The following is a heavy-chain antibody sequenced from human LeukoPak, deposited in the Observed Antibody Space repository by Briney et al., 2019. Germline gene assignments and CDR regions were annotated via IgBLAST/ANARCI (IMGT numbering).Heavy chain of an antibody. CDR2: IYYSGST. CDR3: AGGGTKNYDFWSGYYFWWYMDV. CDR1: GGSISSSSYY. V-gene: IGHV4-39*07. Sequence: SETLSLTCTVSGGSISSSSYYWGWIRQPPGKGLEWIGSIYYSGSTYYNPSLKSRVTISVDTSKNQFSLKLSSVTAADTAVYYCAGGGTKNYDFWSGYYFWWYMDVWGEGTTVTVSS. D-gene: IGHD3-3*01. J-gene: IGHJ6*03.